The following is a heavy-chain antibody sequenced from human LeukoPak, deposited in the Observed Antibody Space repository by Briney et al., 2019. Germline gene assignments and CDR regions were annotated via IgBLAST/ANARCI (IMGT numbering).Heavy chain of an antibody. D-gene: IGHD3-16*01. Sequence: GGSLRLSCAASGFTFSSYSMNWVRRAPGKGLEWVSSISSSSYIYYADSVKGRFTISRDNAKNSLYLQMNSLRAEDTAVYYCARGGGDHAFDIWGQGTMVTVSS. CDR2: ISSSSYI. V-gene: IGHV3-21*01. J-gene: IGHJ3*02. CDR1: GFTFSSYS. CDR3: ARGGGDHAFDI.